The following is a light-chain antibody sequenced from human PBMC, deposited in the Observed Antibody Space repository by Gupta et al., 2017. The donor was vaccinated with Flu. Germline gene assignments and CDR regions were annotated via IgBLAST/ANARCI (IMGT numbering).Light chain of an antibody. J-gene: IGKJ2*01. CDR1: QIVSTRY. V-gene: IGKV3-20*01. Sequence: EIVLTQSPGTLSLSPGERATLSCRASQIVSTRYLAWYQQKPGQAPRLLIHGTSSRATGTPDRFSGSGSGTEFTLTISRLEPEDFAVYYCQHYGSSPPLYTFGQGTKLEIK. CDR3: QHYGSSPPLYT. CDR2: GTS.